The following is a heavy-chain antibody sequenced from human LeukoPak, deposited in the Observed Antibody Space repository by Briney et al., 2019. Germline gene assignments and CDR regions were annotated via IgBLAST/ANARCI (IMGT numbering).Heavy chain of an antibody. V-gene: IGHV3-66*01. D-gene: IGHD3-3*01. CDR3: AKDRSRGGVVISYYYYYMDV. J-gene: IGHJ6*03. Sequence: GGSLRLSCAASGFIVSSNYMSWVRQAPGKGLEWVSVIYSGGSTYYADSVKGRFTISRDNSKNTLYLQMNSLRAEDTAVYYCAKDRSRGGVVISYYYYYMDVWGKGTTVTVSS. CDR1: GFIVSSNY. CDR2: IYSGGST.